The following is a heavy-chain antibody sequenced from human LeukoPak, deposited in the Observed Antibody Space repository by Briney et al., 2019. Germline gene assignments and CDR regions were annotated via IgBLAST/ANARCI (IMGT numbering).Heavy chain of an antibody. CDR1: GYSFTSYW. CDR2: IYPGDSDT. D-gene: IGHD5-24*01. Sequence: GEPLKISCKGSGYSFTSYWIGWVRQMPGKGLEWMGIIYPGDSDTRYSPSFQGQVTISADKSISTAYLQWSSLKASDTAMYYCARLGDGHNWRYYYYYYGMDVWGQGTTVTVSS. CDR3: ARLGDGHNWRYYYYYYGMDV. J-gene: IGHJ6*02. V-gene: IGHV5-51*01.